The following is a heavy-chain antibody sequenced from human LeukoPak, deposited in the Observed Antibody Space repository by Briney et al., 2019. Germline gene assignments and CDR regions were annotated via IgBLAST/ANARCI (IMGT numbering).Heavy chain of an antibody. CDR3: AKAPGMAARPPFDY. J-gene: IGHJ4*02. Sequence: GGSLRLSCAASGFTFSSYGMHWVRQAPGKGLEWVAFIRYDGSNKYYADSVKGRFTISRDNSKNTLYLQMNSLRAEDTAVYYCAKAPGMAARPPFDYWGQGTLVTVSS. CDR2: IRYDGSNK. D-gene: IGHD6-6*01. CDR1: GFTFSSYG. V-gene: IGHV3-30*02.